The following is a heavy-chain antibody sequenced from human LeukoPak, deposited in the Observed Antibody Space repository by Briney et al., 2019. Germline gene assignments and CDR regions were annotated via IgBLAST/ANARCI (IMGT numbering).Heavy chain of an antibody. Sequence: GGSLRLSCAASGFTFSSYWMHWVRQAPGKGLVWVSLINPDGRTTNYADSVQGRFTISRDNAKNTLYLQMNSLRAEDTAVYYCATQPGMVRGVIIYWGQGTLVTVSS. J-gene: IGHJ4*02. V-gene: IGHV3-74*01. CDR3: ATQPGMVRGVIIY. CDR2: INPDGRTT. D-gene: IGHD3-10*01. CDR1: GFTFSSYW.